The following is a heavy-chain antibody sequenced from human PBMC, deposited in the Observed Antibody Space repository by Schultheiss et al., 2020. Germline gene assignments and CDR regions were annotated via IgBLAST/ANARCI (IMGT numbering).Heavy chain of an antibody. V-gene: IGHV3-13*04. CDR2: IGTAGDT. Sequence: GGSLRLSCAASGFTFSSYDMHWVRQATGKGLEWVSAIGTAGDTYYPGSVKGRFTISRDNAKNSLYLQMNSLRAEDTAVYYCAKVYYGDYGAFDYWGQGTLVTVSS. J-gene: IGHJ4*02. CDR3: AKVYYGDYGAFDY. CDR1: GFTFSSYD. D-gene: IGHD4-17*01.